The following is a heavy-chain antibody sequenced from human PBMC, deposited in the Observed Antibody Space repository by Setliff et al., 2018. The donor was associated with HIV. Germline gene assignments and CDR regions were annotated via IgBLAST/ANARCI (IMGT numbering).Heavy chain of an antibody. D-gene: IGHD3-10*01. CDR2: IHYGGFF. CDR1: SGSITSRTYY. Sequence: SETLSLTCTVSSGSITSRTYYWGWIRQPPGKGLEWIGNIHYGGFFWYSPSLKSRVTISVDTSKNQFSLKLSSVTAADTAVYYCARPALGIGGGSRFDNWGQGTRVTVSS. J-gene: IGHJ4*02. V-gene: IGHV4-39*01. CDR3: ARPALGIGGGSRFDN.